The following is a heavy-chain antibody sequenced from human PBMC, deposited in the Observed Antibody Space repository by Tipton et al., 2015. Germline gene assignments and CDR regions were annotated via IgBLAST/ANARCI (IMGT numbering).Heavy chain of an antibody. CDR1: GFTFSSYA. CDR2: ISDSGSST. Sequence: SLRLSCAGSGFTFSSYAMSWVRQAPGKGLEWVSSISDSGSSTYYADSVEGRFTISRDNSKNTLYLQMNSLRAEDTAVYYCARNNQGGTLIIVLIDYWGQGTLVTVSS. J-gene: IGHJ4*02. V-gene: IGHV3-23*01. D-gene: IGHD3-22*01. CDR3: ARNNQGGTLIIVLIDY.